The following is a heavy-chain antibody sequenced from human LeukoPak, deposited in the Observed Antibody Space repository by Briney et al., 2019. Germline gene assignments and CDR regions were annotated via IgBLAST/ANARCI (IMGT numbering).Heavy chain of an antibody. D-gene: IGHD5-24*01. CDR2: INPSGGTT. CDR1: GYTFTNYF. CDR3: ARGGEAYNSAHDY. Sequence: VASVKVSCKALGYTFTNYFMHWVRQAPGQGLEWMGIINPSGGTTTYAQNFQGRVTMTRDTSTSTVYIELSSLRSEDTAMYYCARGGEAYNSAHDYWGQGTLVTVSS. V-gene: IGHV1-46*03. J-gene: IGHJ4*02.